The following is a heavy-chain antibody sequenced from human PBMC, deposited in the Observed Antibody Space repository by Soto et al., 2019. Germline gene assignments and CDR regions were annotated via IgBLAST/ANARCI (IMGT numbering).Heavy chain of an antibody. Sequence: PSETLSLTCIVSGESISISSYYWGWIRQPPGKGLEWIGSIYYSGRTYYNPSFKSRVTISIDTSKKQFSLKLSSVTATDTAVYYCARQRTTVVTQAYFDHWGQGALVTVSS. CDR1: GESISISSYY. CDR3: ARQRTTVVTQAYFDH. V-gene: IGHV4-39*01. CDR2: IYYSGRT. J-gene: IGHJ4*02. D-gene: IGHD2-21*02.